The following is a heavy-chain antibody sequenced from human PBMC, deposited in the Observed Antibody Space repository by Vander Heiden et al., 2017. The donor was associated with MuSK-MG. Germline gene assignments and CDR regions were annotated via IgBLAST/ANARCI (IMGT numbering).Heavy chain of an antibody. CDR2: IYYSGST. CDR1: GGSIGGGDYY. D-gene: IGHD3-10*01. J-gene: IGHJ4*02. Sequence: VQLQESRPGLVKPSQTLSLACIVSGGSIGGGDYYWTWIRQPPGKGLEWIGYIYYSGSTSHNPSLKSRVTISVDTSKNQFSLKLSSVTAADTAVYYCARHGEGIESWGQGTLVTVSS. CDR3: ARHGEGIES. V-gene: IGHV4-30-4*01.